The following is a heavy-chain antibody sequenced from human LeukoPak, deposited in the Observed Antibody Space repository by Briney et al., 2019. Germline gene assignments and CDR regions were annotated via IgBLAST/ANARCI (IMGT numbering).Heavy chain of an antibody. CDR1: GVSINSYY. D-gene: IGHD3-22*01. V-gene: IGHV4-59*08. Sequence: SETLSLTCTVSGVSINSYYWGWIRQPPGQGLEWIGFIYYSGTTNYNPSLKSRVTISIDTSKNHFSLKLSSVTAADTAVYYCATRHYYDSGRPFDIWGQGTMVTVSS. J-gene: IGHJ3*02. CDR3: ATRHYYDSGRPFDI. CDR2: IYYSGTT.